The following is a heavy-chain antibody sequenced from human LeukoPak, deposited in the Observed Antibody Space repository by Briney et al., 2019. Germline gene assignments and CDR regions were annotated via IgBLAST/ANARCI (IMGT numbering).Heavy chain of an antibody. CDR3: VQQLY. J-gene: IGHJ4*02. CDR1: GFTFSSYS. CDR2: ISSSSSSTI. Sequence: GGSLRLSCAASGFTFSSYSMNWVRQAPGRGLEWVSYISSSSSSTIYYADSVKGRFTISRDNAKNSLYLQMNSLRAEDTAVYYCVQQLYWGQGTLVTVSS. D-gene: IGHD6-13*01. V-gene: IGHV3-48*01.